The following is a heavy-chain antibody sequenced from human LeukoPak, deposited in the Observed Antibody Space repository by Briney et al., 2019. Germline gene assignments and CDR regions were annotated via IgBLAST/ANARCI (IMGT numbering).Heavy chain of an antibody. CDR3: ARGVYDSSGYYGGLNFYFDY. CDR2: INWNGGST. J-gene: IGHJ4*02. D-gene: IGHD3-22*01. Sequence: GGSLRLFCAASGFTFDDYGMSWVRQAPGKGLEWVSGINWNGGSTGYADSVKGRFTISRDNAKNSLYLQMNSLRAEDTAVYYCARGVYDSSGYYGGLNFYFDYWGQGTLVTVSS. CDR1: GFTFDDYG. V-gene: IGHV3-20*04.